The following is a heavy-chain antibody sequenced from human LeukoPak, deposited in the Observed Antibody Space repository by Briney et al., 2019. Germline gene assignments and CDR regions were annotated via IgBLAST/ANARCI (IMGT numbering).Heavy chain of an antibody. V-gene: IGHV3-21*01. CDR3: ARDYFDSSDYPQTYYYYYMSV. Sequence: GGSLRLSCAASRLTFSRYSMNWAREAPGKGLEGGASLTRTSTFIHSADAVKGGFTISRHTAKNTLFLQMKGQRAEDRAIYYCARDYFDSSDYPQTYYYYYMSVWGKGTTVTVSS. CDR2: LTRTSTFI. J-gene: IGHJ6*03. D-gene: IGHD3-22*01. CDR1: RLTFSRYS.